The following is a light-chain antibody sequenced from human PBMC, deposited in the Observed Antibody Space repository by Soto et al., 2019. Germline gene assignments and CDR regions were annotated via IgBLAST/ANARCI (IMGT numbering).Light chain of an antibody. J-gene: IGKJ2*01. CDR3: QQSYSTPHT. CDR1: QSISTY. V-gene: IGKV1-39*01. Sequence: DIQMTQSPSSLSASVGDRVTITCRASQSISTYLNWYQQKPGKAPNLLIYAASTLHSGVPSRFSGSGSVTDFTLTISSLQPEDFATYHCQQSYSTPHTFGQGTKLEIK. CDR2: AAS.